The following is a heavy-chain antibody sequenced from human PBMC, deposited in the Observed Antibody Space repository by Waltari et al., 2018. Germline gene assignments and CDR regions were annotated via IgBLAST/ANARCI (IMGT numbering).Heavy chain of an antibody. Sequence: QVQLVQSGAEVKKPGASVKVSCKASGYTVTGYYIHWVRQAPGHGLEWMGWINPNSGGTNYAQKFQGRVTMTRDTSISTAYMELSRLRSDDTAVYYCARDLDVVATISRSYYFDYWGQGTLVTVSS. CDR1: GYTVTGYY. J-gene: IGHJ4*02. D-gene: IGHD5-12*01. CDR3: ARDLDVVATISRSYYFDY. V-gene: IGHV1-2*02. CDR2: INPNSGGT.